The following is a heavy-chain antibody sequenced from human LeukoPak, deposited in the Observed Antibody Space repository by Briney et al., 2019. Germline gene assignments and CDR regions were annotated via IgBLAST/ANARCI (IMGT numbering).Heavy chain of an antibody. Sequence: SETLSLTCTVSGXSISGYYWSWIRQPPGKGLEWIGYIYYSGTTNSNPSLKSRLTISVDTSKNQFSLKVSSVTAADTAVYYCARYLSSGLDYWGQGTLVTVSS. V-gene: IGHV4-59*01. CDR2: IYYSGTT. D-gene: IGHD3-10*01. CDR3: ARYLSSGLDY. CDR1: GXSISGYY. J-gene: IGHJ4*02.